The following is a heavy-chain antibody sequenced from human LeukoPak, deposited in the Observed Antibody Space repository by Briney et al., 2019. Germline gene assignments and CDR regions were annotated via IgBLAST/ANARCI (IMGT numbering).Heavy chain of an antibody. D-gene: IGHD3-22*01. V-gene: IGHV4-39*07. Sequence: PSETLSLTCTVSGGSISSSSYYWGWIRQPPGKGLEWIGSIYYSGSTYYNPSLKSRVTISVDTSKNQFSLKLSSVTAADTAVYYCARGDSDSSGYYQSFDYWGQGTLVTVSS. CDR2: IYYSGST. CDR3: ARGDSDSSGYYQSFDY. J-gene: IGHJ4*02. CDR1: GGSISSSSYY.